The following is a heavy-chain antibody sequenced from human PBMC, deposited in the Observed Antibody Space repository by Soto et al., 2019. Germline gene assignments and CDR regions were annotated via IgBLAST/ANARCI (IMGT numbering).Heavy chain of an antibody. CDR2: IYTSGST. J-gene: IGHJ6*02. CDR3: ARDSSSSGNHYYYYYGTDV. D-gene: IGHD6-6*01. CDR1: GGSISSYY. V-gene: IGHV4-4*07. Sequence: SETLSLTCTVSGGSISSYYWSWIRQPAGKGLEWIGRIYTSGSTNYNPSRKRRVTMSVDTSKSEFALKLSSVPAADTAVYCCARDSSSSGNHYYYYYGTDVWGQGTMVTVSS.